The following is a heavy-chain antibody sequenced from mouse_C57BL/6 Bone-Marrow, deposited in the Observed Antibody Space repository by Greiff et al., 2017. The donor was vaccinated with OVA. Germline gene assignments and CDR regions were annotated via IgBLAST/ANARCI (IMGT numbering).Heavy chain of an antibody. CDR2: IDPSDSYT. D-gene: IGHD2-4*01. Sequence: VQLQQSGAELVMPGASVKLSCKASGYTFTSYWMHWVKQRPGQGLEWLGEIDPSDSYTNYNQKFKGKSTLTVDKSSSTAYMQLSSLTSEDSAVYYGARGGDYDYDWFAYWGQGTLVTVSA. CDR1: GYTFTSYW. V-gene: IGHV1-69*01. J-gene: IGHJ3*01. CDR3: ARGGDYDYDWFAY.